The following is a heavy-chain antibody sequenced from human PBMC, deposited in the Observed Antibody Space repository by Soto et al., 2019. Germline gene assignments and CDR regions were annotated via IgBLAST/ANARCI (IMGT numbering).Heavy chain of an antibody. J-gene: IGHJ6*02. CDR3: ARLSRASFALDV. CDR2: IYPGDSDT. Sequence: RGESLKISCTGSGYSFSTYWIAWVRQMPGKGLEWMGIIYPGDSDTRYSPSFEGHVTISADKSISTAYLQWSSLKASDSAVYYCARLSRASFALDVWGQGTTVTVSS. V-gene: IGHV5-51*01. D-gene: IGHD3-16*01. CDR1: GYSFSTYW.